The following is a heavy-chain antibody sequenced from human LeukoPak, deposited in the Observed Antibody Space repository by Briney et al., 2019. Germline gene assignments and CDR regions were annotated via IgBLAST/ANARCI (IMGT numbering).Heavy chain of an antibody. J-gene: IGHJ6*02. Sequence: GGSLRLSCVGSGFTLSNYAMSWVRQAPGKGLEWVSYISSSGSTIYYADSVKGRFTISRDNAKNSLYLQMNSLRAEDTAVYYCARAPLITMVRADAYYGMDVWGQGTTVTVSS. D-gene: IGHD3-10*01. CDR3: ARAPLITMVRADAYYGMDV. CDR1: GFTLSNYA. V-gene: IGHV3-11*01. CDR2: ISSSGSTI.